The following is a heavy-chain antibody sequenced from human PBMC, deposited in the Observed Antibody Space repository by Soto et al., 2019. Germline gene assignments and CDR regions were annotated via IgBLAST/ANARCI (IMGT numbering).Heavy chain of an antibody. J-gene: IGHJ4*02. CDR3: ARRRIREPPNY. Sequence: QLQLQESGPGLVKPSETLSLTCTVSGGSISSSSYYWGWIRQPPGKGLEWIGSIYYSGSTYYNPSLKSRVTISVDTSKNQFSLKLSSVTAADTAVYYCARRRIREPPNYWGQGTLVTVSS. CDR1: GGSISSSSYY. CDR2: IYYSGST. D-gene: IGHD2-15*01. V-gene: IGHV4-39*01.